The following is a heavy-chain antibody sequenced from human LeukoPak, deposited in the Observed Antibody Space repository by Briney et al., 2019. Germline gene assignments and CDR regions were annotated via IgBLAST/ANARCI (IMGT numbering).Heavy chain of an antibody. J-gene: IGHJ4*02. CDR1: GFTFSSYA. CDR2: IPYDGSNK. V-gene: IGHV3-30*04. Sequence: GGSLRLSCAASGFTFSSYAMHWVRQAPGKGLEWVAVIPYDGSNKYYADSVKGRFTISRDNSKNTLYLQMNSLRAEDTAVYYCARDRVSVGTVTTPGYWGQGTLVTVSS. D-gene: IGHD4-17*01. CDR3: ARDRVSVGTVTTPGY.